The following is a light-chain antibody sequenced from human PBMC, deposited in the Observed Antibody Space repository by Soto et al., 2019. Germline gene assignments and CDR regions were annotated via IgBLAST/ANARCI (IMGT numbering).Light chain of an antibody. CDR3: QSYDSSLSGSV. CDR2: GNI. Sequence: QSVLTQPPSVSGAPGQRVTFSCTGSSSNIGAGYDVHWYQQLPGTAPKLLIYGNINRPSGVPDRFSGSKSGTSASLAITGLQAEDEADYYCQSYDSSLSGSVFGGGTQLTVL. CDR1: SSNIGAGYD. J-gene: IGLJ2*01. V-gene: IGLV1-40*01.